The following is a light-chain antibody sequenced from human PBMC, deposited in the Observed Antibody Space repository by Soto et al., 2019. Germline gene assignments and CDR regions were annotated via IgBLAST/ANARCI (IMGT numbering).Light chain of an antibody. CDR2: GAS. CDR1: QNITGA. CDR3: QQYHNWPPIT. J-gene: IGKJ3*01. V-gene: IGKV3-15*01. Sequence: ETVITQTPATLSVSPGERATLSCWASQNITGALAWYQQKPGQAPRLLIYGASTRATGTPARFSGSASGTEFTLTISSVQSEDFAVYYCQQYHNWPPITFGPGTKVDIK.